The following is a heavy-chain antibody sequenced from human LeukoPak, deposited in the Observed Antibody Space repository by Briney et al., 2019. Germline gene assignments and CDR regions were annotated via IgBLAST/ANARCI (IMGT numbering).Heavy chain of an antibody. Sequence: PGGSLRLSCAASGFTFSSYAMSWVRQAPGKGLEWVSAISGSGGSTYYADSVEGRFTISRDNSKNTLYLQMDSLRAEDTAVYYCAKDLLIMFPPGIVGATSLWGQGTLVTVSS. CDR1: GFTFSSYA. CDR3: AKDLLIMFPPGIVGATSL. V-gene: IGHV3-23*01. D-gene: IGHD1-26*01. CDR2: ISGSGGST. J-gene: IGHJ4*02.